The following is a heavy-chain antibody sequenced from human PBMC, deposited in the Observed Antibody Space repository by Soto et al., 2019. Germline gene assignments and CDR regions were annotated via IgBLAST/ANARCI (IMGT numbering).Heavy chain of an antibody. V-gene: IGHV6-1*01. D-gene: IGHD3-22*01. CDR1: GDSVSSNSAA. CDR3: ARFYYDSSGYLPSPYYYYYGMDV. CDR2: TYYRSKWYN. Sequence: PSQTLSLTCAISGDSVSSNSAAWSWIRQSPSRGLEWLGRTYYRSKWYNDYAVSVKSRITINPDTSKNQFSLQLHSVTPEDTAVYYCARFYYDSSGYLPSPYYYYYGMDVWGQGTTVTVSS. J-gene: IGHJ6*02.